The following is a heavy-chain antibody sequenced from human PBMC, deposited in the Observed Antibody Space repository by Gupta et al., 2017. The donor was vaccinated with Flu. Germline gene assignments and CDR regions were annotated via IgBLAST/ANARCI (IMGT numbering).Heavy chain of an antibody. V-gene: IGHV3-48*02. Sequence: EVQLVESGGGLVQPGGSLRLSCVASGFPFSSLTMNWVRQVPGKGLEWLSYISASGSNIMDADSVKVRFTVYRDNAKNSLYLLMNSLRDEDTAVYYCASHRRSNWFENWGQGTLVTVYS. J-gene: IGHJ5*02. CDR1: GFPFSSLT. D-gene: IGHD4-17*01. CDR3: ASHRRSNWFEN. CDR2: ISASGSNI.